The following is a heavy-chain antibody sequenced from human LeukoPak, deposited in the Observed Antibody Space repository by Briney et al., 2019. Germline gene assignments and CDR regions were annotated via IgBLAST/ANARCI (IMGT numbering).Heavy chain of an antibody. Sequence: GGSLRLSCAASGFTFFSYPMHWVRQAPGKGLEWVSAISGSGGSTYYADSVKGRLTISRDNSKHTLYLQMNSLRAEDTAIYYCARDGEPRLDWYFDLWGRGTLVTVFS. D-gene: IGHD2-21*01. V-gene: IGHV3-23*01. CDR3: ARDGEPRLDWYFDL. CDR1: GFTFFSYP. J-gene: IGHJ2*01. CDR2: ISGSGGST.